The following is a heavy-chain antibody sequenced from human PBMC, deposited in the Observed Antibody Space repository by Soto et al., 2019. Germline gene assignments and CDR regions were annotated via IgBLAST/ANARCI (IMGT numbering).Heavy chain of an antibody. CDR1: GGTFSSYT. CDR2: IIPILGIA. V-gene: IGHV1-69*02. Sequence: QVRLVQSGAEVKKPGSSVKVSCKASGGTFSSYTISWVRQAPGQGLEWMGRIIPILGIANYAQKFQGRVTITADKSTSTAYMELSSLRSEDTAVYYCARLREACSGGSGFAVGGVDYWGQGTLVTVSS. CDR3: ARLREACSGGSGFAVGGVDY. D-gene: IGHD2-15*01. J-gene: IGHJ4*02.